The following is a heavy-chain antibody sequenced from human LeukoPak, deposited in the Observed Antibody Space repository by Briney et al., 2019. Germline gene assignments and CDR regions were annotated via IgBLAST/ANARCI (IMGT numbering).Heavy chain of an antibody. V-gene: IGHV3-33*01. CDR2: IWYDGSNK. Sequence: GGSLRLSCAASGFTFSSYGMHWVRQAPGKGLEWVAVIWYDGSNKYYADSVKGRFTISRDNSKNTLYLQMNSLRAEDTAVYYCARDRYYDSSDYSDGMDVWGQGTTVTVSS. J-gene: IGHJ6*02. CDR1: GFTFSSYG. CDR3: ARDRYYDSSDYSDGMDV. D-gene: IGHD3-22*01.